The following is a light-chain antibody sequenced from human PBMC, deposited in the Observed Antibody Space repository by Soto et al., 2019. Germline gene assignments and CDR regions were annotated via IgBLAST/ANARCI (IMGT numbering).Light chain of an antibody. J-gene: IGLJ1*01. Sequence: QSVLTQPASVSGSPGQSITISCGGTSSDVGAYIYVSWYQQFPGKAPKLILYEVNNRPSGVSNRFSGSKSDTTASLTISGLQPEDEADYYCSAYSDLDPKVFGTGTKVTVL. CDR1: SSDVGAYIY. CDR3: SAYSDLDPKV. V-gene: IGLV2-14*03. CDR2: EVN.